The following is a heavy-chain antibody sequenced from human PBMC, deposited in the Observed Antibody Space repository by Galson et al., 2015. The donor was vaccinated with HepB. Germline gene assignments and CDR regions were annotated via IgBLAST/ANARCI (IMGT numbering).Heavy chain of an antibody. V-gene: IGHV4-39*01. CDR1: GGSISSSSYY. D-gene: IGHD6-13*01. Sequence: SETLSLTCTVSGGSISSSSYYWGWIRQPPGKGLEWIGSIYYSGSTYYNPSLKSRVTISVDTSKNQFSLKLSSVTAADTAVYYCARVKGYSSSWYNWFDPWGQGTLVTVSS. CDR2: IYYSGST. CDR3: ARVKGYSSSWYNWFDP. J-gene: IGHJ5*02.